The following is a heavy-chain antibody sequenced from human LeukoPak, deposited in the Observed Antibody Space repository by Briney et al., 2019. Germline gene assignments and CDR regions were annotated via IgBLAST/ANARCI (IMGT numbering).Heavy chain of an antibody. CDR2: ITATGDI. CDR3: VRVDKPLHAFDL. Sequence: GGSLRLSCAASGFTFSRYDMHWVRQATGKGLEWVSAITATGDIYYAGSVKGRFTLSGDSSNNSLYLQMNSLTAGDTDVYYCVRVDKPLHAFDLWGQGTMVTVSS. CDR1: GFTFSRYD. D-gene: IGHD2-2*03. J-gene: IGHJ3*01. V-gene: IGHV3-13*01.